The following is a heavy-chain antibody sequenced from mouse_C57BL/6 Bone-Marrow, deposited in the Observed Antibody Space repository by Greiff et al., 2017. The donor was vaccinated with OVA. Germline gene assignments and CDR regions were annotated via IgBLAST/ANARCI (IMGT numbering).Heavy chain of an antibody. J-gene: IGHJ2*01. D-gene: IGHD4-1*01. CDR1: GYTFTSYW. Sequence: QVHVKQPGAELVRPGTSVKLSCKASGYTFTSYWMHWVKQRPGQGLEWIGVIDPSDSYTNYNQKFKGKATLTVDTSSSTAYMQLSSLTSEDSAVYYCARRGAGKGYFDYWGQGTTLTVSS. V-gene: IGHV1-59*01. CDR3: ARRGAGKGYFDY. CDR2: IDPSDSYT.